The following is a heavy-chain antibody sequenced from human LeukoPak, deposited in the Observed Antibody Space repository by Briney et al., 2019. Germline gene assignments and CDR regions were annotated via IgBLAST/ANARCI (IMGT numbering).Heavy chain of an antibody. D-gene: IGHD3-9*01. Sequence: PSETLSLTCTVSGGSISSGDYYWSWIRQPPGKGLEWIGYIYYSGSTYYNPSLKSRVTISVDTSKNQFSLKLSSVTAADTAVYYCAREADPRDWSFDYWGQRTLVTVSS. CDR3: AREADPRDWSFDY. V-gene: IGHV4-30-4*08. CDR2: IYYSGST. CDR1: GGSISSGDYY. J-gene: IGHJ4*02.